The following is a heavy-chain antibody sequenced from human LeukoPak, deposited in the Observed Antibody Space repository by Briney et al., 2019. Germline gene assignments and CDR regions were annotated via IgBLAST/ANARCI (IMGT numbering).Heavy chain of an antibody. J-gene: IGHJ4*02. CDR1: GGSFSGYY. CDR2: INHSGST. Sequence: SETLSLTCAVYGGSFSGYYWSWIRQPPGKGLEWIGEINHSGSTNYKPSRKSRVTISLNTARNQFSLNLSSVTAADTAVYYCARRQDGHDYWGQGTLVTVSS. V-gene: IGHV4-34*01. CDR3: ARRQDGHDY.